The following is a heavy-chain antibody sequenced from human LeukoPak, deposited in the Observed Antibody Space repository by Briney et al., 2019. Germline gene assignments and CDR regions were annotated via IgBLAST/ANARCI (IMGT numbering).Heavy chain of an antibody. CDR3: ATYCSGGSCYGY. J-gene: IGHJ4*02. CDR1: RYTFTSYG. D-gene: IGHD2-15*01. V-gene: IGHV1-18*04. Sequence: GASVKVSCKGSRYTFTSYGLSWVRQAPGQGLEWMGWICAYNGNTNYAQKLQGRVTMTTDTSTSTAYMELRSLRSDDTAVYYCATYCSGGSCYGYWGQGTLVTVSS. CDR2: ICAYNGNT.